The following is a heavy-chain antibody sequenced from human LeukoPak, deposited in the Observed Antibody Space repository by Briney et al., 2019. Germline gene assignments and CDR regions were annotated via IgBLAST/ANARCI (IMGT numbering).Heavy chain of an antibody. CDR2: IYPGDSDT. V-gene: IGHV5-51*01. CDR1: GYSFTSYW. J-gene: IGHJ6*03. D-gene: IGHD3-3*01. CDR3: ARQRFLEWLFAPDYYMDV. Sequence: GESLKISCKGSGYSFTSYWIGWVRQTPGKGLEWMGIIYPGDSDTRYSPSFQGQVTISADKSISTAYLQWSSLKASDTAMYYCARQRFLEWLFAPDYYMDVWGKGTTVTVSS.